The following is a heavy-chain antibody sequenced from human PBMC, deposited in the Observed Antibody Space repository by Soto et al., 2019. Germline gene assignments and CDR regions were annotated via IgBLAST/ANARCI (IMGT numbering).Heavy chain of an antibody. CDR2: INHSGST. D-gene: IGHD3-22*01. CDR1: GGSFSGYY. CDR3: ARDRRGSGYYSTPFDY. V-gene: IGHV4-34*01. J-gene: IGHJ4*02. Sequence: QVQLQQWGAGLLKPSETLSLTCAVYGGSFSGYYWSWIRQPPGKGLEWIGEINHSGSTNYNPSLKSRVTISVDPSKNQFSLKLSSVTAADTAVYYCARDRRGSGYYSTPFDYWGQGTLVTVSS.